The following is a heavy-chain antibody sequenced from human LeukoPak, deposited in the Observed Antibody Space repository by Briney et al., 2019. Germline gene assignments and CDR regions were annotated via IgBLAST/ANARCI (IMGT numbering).Heavy chain of an antibody. CDR1: GGSISSSSYY. Sequence: SETLSLTCTVSGGSISSSSYYWGWIRQPPGKGLEWIGSIYYSGSTYYNPSLKSRVTISVDTSKNQFSLKLSSVTAADTAVYYCARTTYYYDSSGYYCYYWGQGTLVTVSS. CDR2: IYYSGST. CDR3: ARTTYYYDSSGYYCYY. D-gene: IGHD3-22*01. J-gene: IGHJ4*02. V-gene: IGHV4-39*01.